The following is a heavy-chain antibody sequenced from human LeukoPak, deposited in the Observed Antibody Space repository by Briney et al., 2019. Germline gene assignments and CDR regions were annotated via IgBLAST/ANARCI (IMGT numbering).Heavy chain of an antibody. V-gene: IGHV4-30-2*01. CDR3: ARRWLQFSVFDY. D-gene: IGHD5-24*01. CDR2: IYHSGST. Sequence: SETLSLTCAVSGGSISSGGYSWSWIRQPPGKGLEWIGYIYHSGSTYYNPSLKSRVTISVDTSKNQFSLKLSSVTAADTAVYYCARRWLQFSVFDYWGQGTLVTVSS. J-gene: IGHJ4*02. CDR1: GGSISSGGYS.